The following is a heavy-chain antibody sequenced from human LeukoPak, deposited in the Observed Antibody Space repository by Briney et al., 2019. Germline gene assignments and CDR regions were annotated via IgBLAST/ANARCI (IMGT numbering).Heavy chain of an antibody. CDR3: ARDLMAEVGRPTAMALNPFDY. D-gene: IGHD5-18*01. V-gene: IGHV1-18*01. J-gene: IGHJ4*02. CDR1: GYTFTSYG. Sequence: GESLKISCKGSGYTFTSYGISWVRQAPGQGLEWMGWISAYNGNTNYAQKLQGRVTMTTDTSTSTAYMELRSLRSDDTAVYYCARDLMAEVGRPTAMALNPFDYWGQGTLVTVSS. CDR2: ISAYNGNT.